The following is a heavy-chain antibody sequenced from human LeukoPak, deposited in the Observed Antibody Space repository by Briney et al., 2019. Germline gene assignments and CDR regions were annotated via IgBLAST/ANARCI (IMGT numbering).Heavy chain of an antibody. Sequence: QPGGSLRLSCAASGFTFSSYSMNWVRQAPGKGLEWVSYISSSSSTIYYADSVKGRFTISRDNAKNSLYLQMNSLRAEDTAVYYCARIKSQGVVVPLLRSTYYFDYWGQGTLVTVSS. J-gene: IGHJ4*02. V-gene: IGHV3-48*01. CDR3: ARIKSQGVVVPLLRSTYYFDY. CDR1: GFTFSSYS. D-gene: IGHD2-21*01. CDR2: ISSSSSTI.